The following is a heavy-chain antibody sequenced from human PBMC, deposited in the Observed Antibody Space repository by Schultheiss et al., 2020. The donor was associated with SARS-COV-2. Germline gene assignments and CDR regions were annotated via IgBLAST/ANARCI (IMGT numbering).Heavy chain of an antibody. CDR3: AGCIVVVPAAKARGVRFDP. V-gene: IGHV4-39*01. D-gene: IGHD2-2*01. J-gene: IGHJ5*02. CDR2: IYYSGST. Sequence: SETLSLTCTVSGGSISSSSYYWGWIRQPPGKGLEWIGSIYYSGSTYYNPSLKSRVTISVDTSKNQFSLKLSSVTAADTAVYYCAGCIVVVPAAKARGVRFDPWGQGTLVTVSS. CDR1: GGSISSSSYY.